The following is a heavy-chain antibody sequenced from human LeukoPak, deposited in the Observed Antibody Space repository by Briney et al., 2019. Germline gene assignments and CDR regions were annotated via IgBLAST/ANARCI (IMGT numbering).Heavy chain of an antibody. V-gene: IGHV4-34*01. CDR2: INHSGST. CDR1: GGSFSGYY. D-gene: IGHD3-10*01. J-gene: IGHJ5*02. Sequence: PLETLSLTCAVYGGSFSGYYWSWIRQPPGKGLEWIGEINHSGSTNYNPSLKSRVTISVDTSKNQFSLKLSSVTAADTAVYYCARPITQSQNWFDPWGQGTLVTVSS. CDR3: ARPITQSQNWFDP.